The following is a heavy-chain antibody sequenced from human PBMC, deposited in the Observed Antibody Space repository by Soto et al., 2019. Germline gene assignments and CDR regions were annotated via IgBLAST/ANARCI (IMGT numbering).Heavy chain of an antibody. Sequence: SETLSLTCTVSGGSVSSGSYYWSWIRQPPGKGLEWIGYIYYSGSTNYNPSLKSRVTISVDTSKNQFSLKLSSVTAADTAVYYCARDLGGADKTLYYYYGMDVWGQGTTVTVSS. CDR3: ARDLGGADKTLYYYYGMDV. CDR1: GGSVSSGSYY. J-gene: IGHJ6*02. D-gene: IGHD6-19*01. CDR2: IYYSGST. V-gene: IGHV4-61*01.